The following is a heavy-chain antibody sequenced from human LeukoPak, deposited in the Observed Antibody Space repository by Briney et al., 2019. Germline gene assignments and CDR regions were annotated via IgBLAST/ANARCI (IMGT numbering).Heavy chain of an antibody. CDR2: IWYDGSNK. CDR3: ARDQYYYESSGFFDY. D-gene: IGHD3-22*01. V-gene: IGHV3-33*01. Sequence: NPGRSLRLSCAASGFTFSSYGMHWVRQAPGKGLEWVAVIWYDGSNKYNADSVKGRFTISRDNSKNTLYLQMNSLRAEDTAVYYCARDQYYYESSGFFDYWGQGTLVTVSS. J-gene: IGHJ4*02. CDR1: GFTFSSYG.